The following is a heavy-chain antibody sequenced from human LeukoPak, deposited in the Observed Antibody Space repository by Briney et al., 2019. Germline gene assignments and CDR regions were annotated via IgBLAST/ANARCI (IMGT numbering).Heavy chain of an antibody. D-gene: IGHD1-26*01. J-gene: IGHJ4*02. CDR2: ISSSSSTI. CDR1: GFTFSSYS. Sequence: GGSLRLSCAASGFTFSSYSMNWVRQAPGKGLEWVSYISSSSSTIYYADSVKGRFTISRDNAKNSPYLQMNSLRDEDTAVYYCARDGGLVGASGAFDYWGQGTLVTVPS. CDR3: ARDGGLVGASGAFDY. V-gene: IGHV3-48*02.